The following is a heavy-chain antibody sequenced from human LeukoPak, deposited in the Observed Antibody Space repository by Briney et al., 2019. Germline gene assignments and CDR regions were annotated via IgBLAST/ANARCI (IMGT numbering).Heavy chain of an antibody. Sequence: GASVKVSCKASGYTFTSYDINWGRQATGQGLEWMGWMNPNSGNTGYAQKFQGRVTMTRNTSISTAYMELSSLRSEDTGVYYCARARWFRELFRDPNWFDPWGQGTLVTVSS. CDR3: ARARWFRELFRDPNWFDP. D-gene: IGHD3-10*01. CDR2: MNPNSGNT. V-gene: IGHV1-8*01. J-gene: IGHJ5*02. CDR1: GYTFTSYD.